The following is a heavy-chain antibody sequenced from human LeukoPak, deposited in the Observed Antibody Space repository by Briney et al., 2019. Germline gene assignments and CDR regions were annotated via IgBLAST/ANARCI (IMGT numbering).Heavy chain of an antibody. V-gene: IGHV4-59*08. D-gene: IGHD4-23*01. CDR3: ARRGGHGGSFDY. J-gene: IGHJ4*02. CDR1: GGSISGYY. Sequence: SETLSLTCTVSGGSISGYYWSWIRQPPGKGLEWIGYIYYSGSGSTNYNPSLKSRVTISVDTSKNQFSLRLSSVTAADTAVYYCARRGGHGGSFDYWGQGTLVTVSS. CDR2: IYYSGSGST.